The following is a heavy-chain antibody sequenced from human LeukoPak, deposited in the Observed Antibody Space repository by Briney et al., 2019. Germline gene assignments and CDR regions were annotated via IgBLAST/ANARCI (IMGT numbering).Heavy chain of an antibody. J-gene: IGHJ4*02. D-gene: IGHD4-17*01. CDR2: IWYDGSNK. CDR3: AKHRENFGDSCLDDY. Sequence: GGSLRLSCAASGFTFSSYGMHWVRQAPGKGLEWVAVIWYDGSNKYYADSVKGRFTISRDNSKNTLYLQMNSLRAEDTAVYYCAKHRENFGDSCLDDYWGQGTLVTVSS. V-gene: IGHV3-33*06. CDR1: GFTFSSYG.